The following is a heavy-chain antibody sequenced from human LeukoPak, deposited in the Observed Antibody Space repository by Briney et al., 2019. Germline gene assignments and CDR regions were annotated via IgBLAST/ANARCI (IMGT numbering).Heavy chain of an antibody. Sequence: ASVKVSCKASGYNFTTYGITWGRQAPGQGLEWIGWTSAHNGNTNYAQNLQGRVTMTTDTTTTTAYMELRSLRSDDTAVYSCSGDCSSDWCIFDFWGQGTLVTVSS. J-gene: IGHJ4*02. CDR3: SGDCSSDWCIFDF. V-gene: IGHV1-18*04. D-gene: IGHD6-19*01. CDR1: GYNFTTYG. CDR2: TSAHNGNT.